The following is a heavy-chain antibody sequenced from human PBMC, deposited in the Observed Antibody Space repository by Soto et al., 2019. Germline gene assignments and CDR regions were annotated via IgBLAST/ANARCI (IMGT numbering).Heavy chain of an antibody. CDR1: GDSVSSNSAA. D-gene: IGHD4-17*01. J-gene: IGHJ3*02. Sequence: SQTLSLTCVISGDSVSSNSAAWNWIRQSPSRGLEWLGRTYYRSKWYNDYAVSVQSRISINPDTSKNQFSLQLNSVTPEDTAVYYCARDPPTATGALDIWGQGTMLTVSS. CDR3: ARDPPTATGALDI. V-gene: IGHV6-1*01. CDR2: TYYRSKWYN.